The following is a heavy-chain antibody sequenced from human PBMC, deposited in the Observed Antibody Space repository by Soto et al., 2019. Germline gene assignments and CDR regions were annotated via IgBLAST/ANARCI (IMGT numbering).Heavy chain of an antibody. V-gene: IGHV3-23*01. J-gene: IGHJ3*02. D-gene: IGHD3-22*01. CDR2: ISGSGGST. CDR1: GFTFSSYA. Sequence: AGGSLRLSCAASGFTFSSYAMSWVRQAPGKGLEWVSAISGSGGSTYYADSVKGRFTISRDNSKNTLYLQMNSLRAEDTAVYYCAKDPIDYYDSSGYYGAAFDIWGQGTMVTVSS. CDR3: AKDPIDYYDSSGYYGAAFDI.